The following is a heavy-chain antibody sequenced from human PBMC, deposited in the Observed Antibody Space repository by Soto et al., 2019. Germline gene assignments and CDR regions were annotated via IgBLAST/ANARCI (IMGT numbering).Heavy chain of an antibody. CDR2: IYFSGST. CDR3: VRQGGSYYSNH. CDR1: GDSISSTTYY. Sequence: PSETLSLTCTVSGDSISSTTYYWCWIRHPPGKGLEWIGSIYFSGSTYYNPSLKSRVTISVDTSKNQFSLELSYVTAADTAVYYCVRQGGSYYSNHWGQGTPVTVSS. J-gene: IGHJ4*02. D-gene: IGHD1-26*01. V-gene: IGHV4-39*01.